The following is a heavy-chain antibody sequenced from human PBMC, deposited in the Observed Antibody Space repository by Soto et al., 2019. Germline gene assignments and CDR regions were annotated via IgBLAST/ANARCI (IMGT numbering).Heavy chain of an antibody. J-gene: IGHJ4*02. V-gene: IGHV4-31*03. CDR1: GGSISSGGYY. CDR2: IYYSGST. CDR3: ARTDCSGGSCYSGRVGGFDY. D-gene: IGHD2-15*01. Sequence: SETLSLTCTVSGGSISSGGYYWSWIRQHPGKGLEWIGYIYYSGSTYYNPSLKSRVTISVDTSKNQFSLKLSSVTAADTAVYYCARTDCSGGSCYSGRVGGFDYWGQGTLVTVSS.